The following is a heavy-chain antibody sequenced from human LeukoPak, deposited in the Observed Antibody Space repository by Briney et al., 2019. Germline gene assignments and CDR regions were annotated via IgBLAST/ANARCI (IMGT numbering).Heavy chain of an antibody. V-gene: IGHV3-48*03. Sequence: GGSLRLSCAASGFTFGSYEMNWVRQAPGKGLEWVSYIGTIISTTYYADAVKGRFTVSRDDAKSSLYLQMSTLRAEDTALYYCARNVYDLRGQWLVPGFDYWGQGTLVTVSS. CDR3: ARNVYDLRGQWLVPGFDY. CDR1: GFTFGSYE. D-gene: IGHD6-19*01. CDR2: IGTIISTT. J-gene: IGHJ4*02.